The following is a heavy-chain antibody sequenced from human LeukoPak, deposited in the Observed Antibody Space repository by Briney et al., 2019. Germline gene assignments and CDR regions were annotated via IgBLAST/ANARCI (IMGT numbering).Heavy chain of an antibody. CDR3: VRDQDEDRGSTTFDR. D-gene: IGHD1-26*01. Sequence: GGSLRLSCAASGFTFSSYWMSWVRQAPGKGLEWVANIKRDGSEKYYVDSVKGRFTISRDNAKNLLYLQMNSLRAGDTAIYYCVRDQDEDRGSTTFDRWGQGTLVTVSS. CDR2: IKRDGSEK. V-gene: IGHV3-7*03. CDR1: GFTFSSYW. J-gene: IGHJ4*02.